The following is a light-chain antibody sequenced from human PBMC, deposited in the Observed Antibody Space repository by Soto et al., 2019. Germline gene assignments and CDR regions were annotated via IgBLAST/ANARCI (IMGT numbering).Light chain of an antibody. Sequence: SYELTQPPSVSVSPGQTATITCSGDKLGDKYACWYQQKPGQSPVVVIYQDTKRPSGIPARFSGSNSGNTATLTISGTQAMDEADYYCQAWDSTTLNYVFGNGTKLTVL. J-gene: IGLJ1*01. CDR3: QAWDSTTLNYV. CDR1: KLGDKY. CDR2: QDT. V-gene: IGLV3-1*01.